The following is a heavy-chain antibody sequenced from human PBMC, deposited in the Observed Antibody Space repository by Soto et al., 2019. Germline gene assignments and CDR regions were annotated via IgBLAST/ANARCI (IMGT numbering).Heavy chain of an antibody. J-gene: IGHJ4*02. CDR2: IYYSGIT. CDR3: ASDTVVDKFDY. V-gene: IGHV4-39*01. CDR1: GDSISSIKYY. Sequence: QLQLQESGPGLVKPSETLSLTCTVSGDSISSIKYYWGWIRQPPGKGLEWIGSIYYSGITYYNPSLKSRVTISVDTSKKQFSLKVISVTAADTAVYYCASDTVVDKFDYWGQGTLVTVSS. D-gene: IGHD2-15*01.